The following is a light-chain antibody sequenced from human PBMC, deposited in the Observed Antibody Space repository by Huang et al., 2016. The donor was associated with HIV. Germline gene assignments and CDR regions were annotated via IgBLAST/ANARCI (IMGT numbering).Light chain of an antibody. CDR1: QSVSSD. Sequence: EVVMMQSPASLSVSPGERATLSCRASQSVSSDLAWYKQKPGQAPRLLIYGASTRATGIPARFSGSGSGTEFTLTISGLQSEDSAIYYCQQYNKWPPKTFGQGTKVEIK. CDR2: GAS. J-gene: IGKJ1*01. V-gene: IGKV3-15*01. CDR3: QQYNKWPPKT.